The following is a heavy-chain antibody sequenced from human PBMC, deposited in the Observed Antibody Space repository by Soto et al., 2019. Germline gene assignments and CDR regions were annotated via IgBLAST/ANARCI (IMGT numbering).Heavy chain of an antibody. Sequence: GSVKVSCKASGYTFTSYAMHWVRQAPGRRPEWMGWINSGNGNTYFSQKFQGRVTLTRDTSASTAYMEVSSLRSEDTALYYCARAPYGASLDYWGQGTLVTVS. D-gene: IGHD4-17*01. J-gene: IGHJ4*02. CDR2: INSGNGNT. V-gene: IGHV1-3*04. CDR3: ARAPYGASLDY. CDR1: GYTFTSYA.